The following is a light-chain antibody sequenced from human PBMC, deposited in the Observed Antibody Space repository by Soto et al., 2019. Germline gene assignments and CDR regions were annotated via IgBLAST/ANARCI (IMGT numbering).Light chain of an antibody. CDR3: QQANSFPQT. CDR2: GAS. Sequence: DIQMTQSPSFVSASVGDRVTITCRASQGISGWLAWYQQEPGKAPKLLIYGASSLQSGVPARFSGSGSGKDFTLTISSLQPEDFATYYCQQANSFPQTFGGGTKVESK. J-gene: IGKJ4*01. CDR1: QGISGW. V-gene: IGKV1-12*01.